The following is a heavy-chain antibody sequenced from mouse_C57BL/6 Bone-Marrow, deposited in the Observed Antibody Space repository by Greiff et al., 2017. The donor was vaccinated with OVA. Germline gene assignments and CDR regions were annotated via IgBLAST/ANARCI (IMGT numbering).Heavy chain of an antibody. CDR3: ARGGTMIHWYFDV. D-gene: IGHD2-4*01. Sequence: EVKLEESEGGLVQPGSSMKLSCTASGFTFSDYYMAWVRQVPEKGLEWVANINYDGSSTYYLDSLKSRFIISRDNAKNILYLQMSSLKSEDTATYYCARGGTMIHWYFDVWGTGTTVTVSS. V-gene: IGHV5-16*01. J-gene: IGHJ1*03. CDR2: INYDGSST. CDR1: GFTFSDYY.